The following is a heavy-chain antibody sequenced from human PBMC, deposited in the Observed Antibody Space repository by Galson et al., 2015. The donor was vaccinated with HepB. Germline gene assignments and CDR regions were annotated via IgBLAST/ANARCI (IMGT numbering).Heavy chain of an antibody. CDR2: MNPNSGNT. J-gene: IGHJ6*03. CDR1: GYTFTSYD. Sequence: SVKVSCKASGYTFTSYDINWVRQATGQGLEWMGWMNPNSGNTGYAQKFQGRVTMTRNTSISTAYMELSSLRSEDTAVYYCARRGWLRLKNEYYYYYYMDVWGKGTTVTVSS. CDR3: ARRGWLRLKNEYYYYYYMDV. D-gene: IGHD5-12*01. V-gene: IGHV1-8*01.